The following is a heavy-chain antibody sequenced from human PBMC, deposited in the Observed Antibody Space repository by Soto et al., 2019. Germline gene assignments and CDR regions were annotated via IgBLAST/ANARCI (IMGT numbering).Heavy chain of an antibody. D-gene: IGHD1-1*01. J-gene: IGHJ5*01. V-gene: IGHV3-23*01. CDR1: GCTFSSYA. CDR2: ISGSGGTA. CDR3: AKGRGQNWNFDS. Sequence: EVQLLESGGGSVQPGGSLRLSCAASGCTFSSYAMHWVRRPPGKGLEWVSSISGSGGTAYYADSVKGRFSISRDSLVNTLYLQMNSLRAEDTAVYYCAKGRGQNWNFDSWGRGTLVTVS.